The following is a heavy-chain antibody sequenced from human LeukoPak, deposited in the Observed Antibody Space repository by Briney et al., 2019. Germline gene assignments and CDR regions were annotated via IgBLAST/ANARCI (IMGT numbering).Heavy chain of an antibody. D-gene: IGHD1-26*01. CDR1: GGSISSSSYY. CDR2: IYYSGST. J-gene: IGHJ4*02. CDR3: ATLVGATQRNY. Sequence: SETLSLTCTVSGGSISSSSYYWGWIRQPPGKGLEWIGSIYYSGSTYYNPSLKSRVTISVDTSKNQFSLKLSSVTAADTAVYYCATLVGATQRNYWGQGTLVTVSS. V-gene: IGHV4-39*07.